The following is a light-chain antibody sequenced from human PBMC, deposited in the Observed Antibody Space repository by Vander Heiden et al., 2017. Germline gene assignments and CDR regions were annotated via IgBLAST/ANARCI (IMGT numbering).Light chain of an antibody. V-gene: IGLV4-69*01. CDR3: QTWGTGIRV. Sequence: QLVLTQSPSASASLGASVKLTCTQSSGHSSYAIAWHQQQPGKGPRYLMKLNSDGSHSKGDGIPDRFSGSSSGAERYLTISSLQSEDEADYYCQTWGTGIRVFGGGTKLTVL. CDR1: SGHSSYA. J-gene: IGLJ3*02. CDR2: LNSDGSH.